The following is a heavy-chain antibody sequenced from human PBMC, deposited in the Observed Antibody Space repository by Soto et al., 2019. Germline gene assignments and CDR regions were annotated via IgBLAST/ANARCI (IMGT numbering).Heavy chain of an antibody. Sequence: ASVKVSCKASGYTFTGYYMYWVRQAPGQGLEWMGWINPNSGGTNYAQKFQGWVTMTRDTSISTAYMELSRLRSDDTAVYYGARSQGGEMIHFDYWGQGTLVTVS. CDR3: ARSQGGEMIHFDY. D-gene: IGHD3-16*01. V-gene: IGHV1-2*04. CDR2: INPNSGGT. CDR1: GYTFTGYY. J-gene: IGHJ4*02.